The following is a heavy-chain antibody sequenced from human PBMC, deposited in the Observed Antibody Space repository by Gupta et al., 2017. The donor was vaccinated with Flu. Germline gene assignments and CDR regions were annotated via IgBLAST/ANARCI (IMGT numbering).Heavy chain of an antibody. CDR1: GASISNNNY. V-gene: IGHV4-4*02. CDR2: IYHEGNT. J-gene: IGHJ5*02. CDR3: ARWEYSRLFDP. Sequence: QVQLQESGPGLVNPSETLSLTCAVSGASISNNNYWSWVRQPPGKGLEWIGEIYHEGNTNYNPSLKSRVTISVDMSKNSFSLRLKSVTAADTAVYYCARWEYSRLFDPWGQGTLVTVSS. D-gene: IGHD6-6*01.